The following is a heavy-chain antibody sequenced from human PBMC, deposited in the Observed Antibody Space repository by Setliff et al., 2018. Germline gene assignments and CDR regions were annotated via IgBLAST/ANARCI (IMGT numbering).Heavy chain of an antibody. J-gene: IGHJ4*02. D-gene: IGHD5-18*01. V-gene: IGHV1-18*01. CDR3: ARAPSVELVTIRTNSWFTY. CDR2: ISVYNGDT. CDR1: GYTFRNYA. Sequence: ASVKVSCKASGYTFRNYAFAWVRQAPGQGLEWVGWISVYNGDTNYAQKFQGRVTLTTDTSTSTAYMELRSLTSDDSAFYYRARAPSVELVTIRTNSWFTYWGQGTLVTVSS.